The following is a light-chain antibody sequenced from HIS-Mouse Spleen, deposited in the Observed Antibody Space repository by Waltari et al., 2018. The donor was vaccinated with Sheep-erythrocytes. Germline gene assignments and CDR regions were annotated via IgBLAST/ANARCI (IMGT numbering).Light chain of an antibody. J-gene: IGKJ2*01. CDR1: PGIRTD. CDR3: LQDYNYPYT. V-gene: IGKV1-6*01. CDR2: AAS. Sequence: AIQMTQSPSSLSASVGDRVTITCRASPGIRTDLGWYQQKPGKAPKLLIYAASSLQSGVPSRFSGSGSGTDFTLTISSLQPEDFATYYCLQDYNYPYTFGQGTKLEIK.